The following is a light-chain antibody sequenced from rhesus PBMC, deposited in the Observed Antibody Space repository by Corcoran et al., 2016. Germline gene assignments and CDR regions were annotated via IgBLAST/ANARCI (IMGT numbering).Light chain of an antibody. Sequence: DIQMTQSPSSLSASVGDKVTITCHASQGINSWLAWYQQQPGKAPKPLIPAASSLQRGVPPRFSGSGSGTDYTRPSSSLQPEDFATYYCQQYDDLPPSFGQGTKVEIK. CDR3: QQYDDLPPS. V-gene: IGKV1-19*01. J-gene: IGKJ2*01. CDR1: QGINSW. CDR2: AAS.